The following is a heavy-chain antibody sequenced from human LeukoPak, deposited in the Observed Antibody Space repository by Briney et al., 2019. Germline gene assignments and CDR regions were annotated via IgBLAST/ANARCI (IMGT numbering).Heavy chain of an antibody. CDR1: GFDFDDYM. CDR3: ARGGYGGVFDY. D-gene: IGHD4-23*01. J-gene: IGHJ4*02. Sequence: PGRSLSLSCAASGFDFDDYMMHWVRQVPGKGLEWVSLISWDGGTTNYADSVKGRFTISRDNSKISLYFLMNDLTAEDTAFYYCARGGYGGVFDYWGQGTLVTVSS. V-gene: IGHV3-43D*04. CDR2: ISWDGGTT.